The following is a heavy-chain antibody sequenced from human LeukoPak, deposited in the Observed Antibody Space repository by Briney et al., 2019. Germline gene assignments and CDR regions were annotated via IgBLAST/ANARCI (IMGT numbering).Heavy chain of an antibody. CDR1: GFTFNDYW. Sequence: GGSLRLSCAASGFTFNDYWMSWVRQAPGKGLEWVANINQDGSEKYYVDSVKGRFTISRDNAKNSLYLQMNSLRAEDTAVYYCARPDYSNYGCSDYWGQGTLVTVSS. D-gene: IGHD4-11*01. CDR3: ARPDYSNYGCSDY. CDR2: INQDGSEK. J-gene: IGHJ4*02. V-gene: IGHV3-7*01.